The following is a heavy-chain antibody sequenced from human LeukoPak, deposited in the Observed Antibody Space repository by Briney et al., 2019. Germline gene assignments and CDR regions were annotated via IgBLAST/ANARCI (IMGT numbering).Heavy chain of an antibody. J-gene: IGHJ3*02. CDR1: GGSISSGDYY. D-gene: IGHD2-21*01. V-gene: IGHV4-31*03. Sequence: PSETLSLTCTVSGGSISSGDYYWSWIRQHPGKGLEWIGYIYYSGSTYYNPSLKSRVTISVDTSKNQFSLKLSSVTAADTAVYYCASGELILAFDIWGQGTMVTVSS. CDR3: ASGELILAFDI. CDR2: IYYSGST.